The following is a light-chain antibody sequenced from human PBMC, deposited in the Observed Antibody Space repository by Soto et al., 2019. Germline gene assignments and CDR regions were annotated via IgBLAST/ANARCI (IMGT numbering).Light chain of an antibody. CDR2: TDY. CDR1: NSNIGTYT. CDR3: ASWDDSLSGGV. Sequence: QSVLTQPPSASGTPGQRVIISCSGSNSNIGTYTVNWYQQLPGTAPKLLIYTDYQRPSGVPGRSSGSKSGTSASLAISGLQSEDEADYYCASWDDSLSGGVFGGGTKLTVL. V-gene: IGLV1-44*01. J-gene: IGLJ3*02.